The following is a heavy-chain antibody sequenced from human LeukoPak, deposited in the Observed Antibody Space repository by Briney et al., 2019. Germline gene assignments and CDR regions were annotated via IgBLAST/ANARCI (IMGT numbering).Heavy chain of an antibody. CDR1: GGSISSSSYH. CDR2: IYYSGST. D-gene: IGHD4-17*01. J-gene: IGHJ4*02. Sequence: PSETLSLTCTVSGGSISSSSYHWGWIRQPPGKGLEWIGSIYYSGSTYYNPSLKSRVTISVDTSKNQFSLKLSSVTAADTAVYYCARRIYGDPSYYFDYWGQGTLVTVSS. CDR3: ARRIYGDPSYYFDY. V-gene: IGHV4-39*01.